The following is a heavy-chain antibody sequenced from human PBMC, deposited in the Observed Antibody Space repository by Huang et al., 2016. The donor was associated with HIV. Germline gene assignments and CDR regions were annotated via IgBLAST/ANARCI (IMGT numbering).Heavy chain of an antibody. J-gene: IGHJ4*02. CDR2: INPKRGGT. CDR1: GYTFTDSK. CDR3: ARDWSFGSSTSPAD. D-gene: IGHD6-6*01. Sequence: QVQLVQSGAEVKNPGASVRVSCKASGYTFTDSKIHWVRQAPGQGLEWMGWINPKRGGTIYAQRVQGRSTMTRDTTSSTVHMDLRRIQSDDTAVYFCARDWSFGSSTSPADWGQGTLVTVSS. V-gene: IGHV1-2*02.